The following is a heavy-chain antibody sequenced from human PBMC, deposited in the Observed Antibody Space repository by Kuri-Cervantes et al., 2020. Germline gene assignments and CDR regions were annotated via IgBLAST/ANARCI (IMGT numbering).Heavy chain of an antibody. CDR3: ARGYSSGWYTPFDY. J-gene: IGHJ4*02. D-gene: IGHD6-19*01. Sequence: SVKVSCKASGGTFSSYAISWVRQAPGQGLEWMGGIIPIFGTANYAQKFQGRVTITADKSTSTAYMELSSLRSEDTAVYYCARGYSSGWYTPFDYWGQGTLVTVSS. V-gene: IGHV1-69*06. CDR1: GGTFSSYA. CDR2: IIPIFGTA.